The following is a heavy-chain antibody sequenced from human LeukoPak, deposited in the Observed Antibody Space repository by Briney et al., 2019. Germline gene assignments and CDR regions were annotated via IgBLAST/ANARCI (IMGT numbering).Heavy chain of an antibody. CDR3: ARVEGSGSYYNPFDY. D-gene: IGHD3-10*01. CDR1: GASISSGGCY. V-gene: IGHV4-31*03. Sequence: SQTLSLTCTVSGASISSGGCYWSWIRQLPGKGLEWIGYISYSGNTYYNPSLKSRLIMSLDTSENQFSLWLSSVTAADTAVYYCARVEGSGSYYNPFDYWGQGTLVTVSS. J-gene: IGHJ4*02. CDR2: ISYSGNT.